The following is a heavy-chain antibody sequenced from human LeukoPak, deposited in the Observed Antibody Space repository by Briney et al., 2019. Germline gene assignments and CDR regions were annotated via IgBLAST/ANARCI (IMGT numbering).Heavy chain of an antibody. CDR1: GFTFSSYA. CDR3: AKDRYYYDSSDYYPDAFDI. D-gene: IGHD3-22*01. CDR2: ISGSGGST. J-gene: IGHJ3*02. Sequence: PGGSLRLSCAASGFTFSSYAMSWVRQAPGKGLEWVSAISGSGGSTYYADSVKGRFTISRDNSKNTLYLQMNSLRAEDTAVYYCAKDRYYYDSSDYYPDAFDIWGQGTMVTVSS. V-gene: IGHV3-23*01.